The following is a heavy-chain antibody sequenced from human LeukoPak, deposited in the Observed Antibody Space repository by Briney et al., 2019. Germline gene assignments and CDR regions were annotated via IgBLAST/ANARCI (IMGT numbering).Heavy chain of an antibody. CDR2: IYNSGST. D-gene: IGHD6-19*01. V-gene: IGHV4-38-2*01. J-gene: IGHJ4*02. Sequence: SETLSLTCAVSGYSISSGYYWGWSRQPPGQGLGWIGSIYNSGSTYYKPSLKSRVTISIDTSKNQFSLKLSSVTAADTAVYYCARGEYSSGWYFDYWGQGTLVTVSS. CDR1: GYSISSGYY. CDR3: ARGEYSSGWYFDY.